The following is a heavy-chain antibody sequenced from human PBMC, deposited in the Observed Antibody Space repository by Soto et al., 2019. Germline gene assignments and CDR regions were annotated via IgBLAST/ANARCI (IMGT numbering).Heavy chain of an antibody. CDR2: ISGSGGRT. J-gene: IGHJ4*02. CDR3: AKGYYYDSSGYFDS. V-gene: IGHV3-23*01. Sequence: QPGGSLRLSCAASGLTFSSYAMSWVRQAPGKGLEWVSAISGSGGRTYYADSVKGRFTISRDNSKNTLYLQMNSLRVEDTALYYCAKGYYYDSSGYFDSWGQGTLVTVS. D-gene: IGHD3-22*01. CDR1: GLTFSSYA.